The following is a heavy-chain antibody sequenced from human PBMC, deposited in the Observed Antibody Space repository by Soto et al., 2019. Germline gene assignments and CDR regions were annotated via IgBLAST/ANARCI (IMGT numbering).Heavy chain of an antibody. CDR3: ARGSGYSSRPLDH. CDR2: IYSGGNT. V-gene: IGHV3-53*01. J-gene: IGHJ4*02. CDR1: GFIVSTNY. Sequence: EVQLVECGGGLIQPGGSLRLSCAVSGFIVSTNYMSWVRQAPGKGLEWVSVIYSGGNTYYADSVKGRFTISRDNSKNTLYLQMNSLRADDTAVYYCARGSGYSSRPLDHWGQGTLVSVSS. D-gene: IGHD6-19*01.